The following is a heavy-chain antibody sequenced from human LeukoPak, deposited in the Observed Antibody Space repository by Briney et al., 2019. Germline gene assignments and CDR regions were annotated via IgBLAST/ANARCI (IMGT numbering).Heavy chain of an antibody. V-gene: IGHV1-2*06. Sequence: ASVKVSCKASGYTFTGYYMHWVRQAPGQGLEWMGRINPNSGGTNYAQKFQGRVTMTRDTSISTAYMELSRLRSDDTAVYYCARDTRSYGSGSYYPIDYWGQGTLVTVSS. CDR1: GYTFTGYY. CDR2: INPNSGGT. J-gene: IGHJ4*02. CDR3: ARDTRSYGSGSYYPIDY. D-gene: IGHD3-10*01.